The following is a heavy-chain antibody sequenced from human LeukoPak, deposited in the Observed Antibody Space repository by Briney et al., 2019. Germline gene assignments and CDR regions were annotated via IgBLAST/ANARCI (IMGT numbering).Heavy chain of an antibody. V-gene: IGHV3-21*01. J-gene: IGHJ4*02. CDR3: ARPNVDTAIHFDY. D-gene: IGHD5-18*01. CDR1: GFTFSSYS. Sequence: GGSLRLSCAAAGFTFSSYSMNWVRQAPGKGLEWVSSISGSSYIYYADSVRGRFTISRDNSKNTLYLQMNSLRAEDTAVYYCARPNVDTAIHFDYWGQGTLVTVSS. CDR2: ISGSSYI.